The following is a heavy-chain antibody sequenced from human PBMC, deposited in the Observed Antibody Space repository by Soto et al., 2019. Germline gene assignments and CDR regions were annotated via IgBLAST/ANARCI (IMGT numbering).Heavy chain of an antibody. D-gene: IGHD2-21*02. Sequence: DVQLLESGGGLVQPGGSLRLSCAASGFTFSSYAMNWVRQAPGKGLEWVSLITGSGDSTYYADSVKGRFTISRDNSKNTLYLQMKSLRAEDTALYYCAKIGYCGGDCYYYWGQGTLVTVSS. J-gene: IGHJ4*02. CDR2: ITGSGDST. CDR1: GFTFSSYA. CDR3: AKIGYCGGDCYYY. V-gene: IGHV3-23*01.